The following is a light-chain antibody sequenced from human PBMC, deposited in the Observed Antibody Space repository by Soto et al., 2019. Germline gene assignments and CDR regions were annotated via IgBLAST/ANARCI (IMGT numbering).Light chain of an antibody. CDR1: ETISTF. Sequence: DIQMTQSPSSLSASVGDRVTMTCRASETISTFLNWYQHKPGKAPKLLIYAASRLQSSVPSRFSGSGSGTDFTLTINGLQPEDVASYDGQQSYSTSPITFGQETRLE. CDR3: QQSYSTSPIT. CDR2: AAS. J-gene: IGKJ5*01. V-gene: IGKV1-39*01.